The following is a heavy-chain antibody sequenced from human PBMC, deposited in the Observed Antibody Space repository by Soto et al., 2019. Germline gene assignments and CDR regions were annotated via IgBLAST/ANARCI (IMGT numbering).Heavy chain of an antibody. Sequence: ASVKVSCKASGYTFTSYAMHWVRQAPGQRLEWMGWINAGNGNTKYSQKFQGRVTITRDTSASTAYMELSSLRSEDTAVYYCARPYCGGDCCDAFDIWGQGTMVTVSS. CDR1: GYTFTSYA. J-gene: IGHJ3*02. D-gene: IGHD2-21*01. V-gene: IGHV1-3*01. CDR3: ARPYCGGDCCDAFDI. CDR2: INAGNGNT.